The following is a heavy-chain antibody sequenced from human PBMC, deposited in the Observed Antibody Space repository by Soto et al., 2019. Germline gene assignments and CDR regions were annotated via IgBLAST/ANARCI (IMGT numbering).Heavy chain of an antibody. CDR3: ASTQGIAAAGTDYYYYYGMDV. CDR1: GGTFSSYT. V-gene: IGHV1-69*02. D-gene: IGHD6-13*01. J-gene: IGHJ6*02. CDR2: IIPILGIA. Sequence: QVQLVQSGAEVKKPGSSVKVSCKASGGTFSSYTISWVRQAPGQGLEWMGRIIPILGIANYAQKFQGRVTNTADKSTSTAHMELSSLRSEDTAVYYCASTQGIAAAGTDYYYYYGMDVWGQGTTVTVSS.